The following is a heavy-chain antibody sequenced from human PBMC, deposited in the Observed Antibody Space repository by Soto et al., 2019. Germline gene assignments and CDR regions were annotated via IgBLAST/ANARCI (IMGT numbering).Heavy chain of an antibody. D-gene: IGHD5-12*01. CDR3: AKEGEWLREPYYYYGMDV. V-gene: IGHV3-30*18. CDR2: ISYDGSNK. Sequence: ESGGGVVQPGRSLRLSCAASGFTFSSYGMHWVRQAPGKGLEWVAVISYDGSNKYYADSVKGRFTISRDNSKNTLYLQMNSLRAEDTAVYYCAKEGEWLREPYYYYGMDVWGQGTTVTVSS. CDR1: GFTFSSYG. J-gene: IGHJ6*02.